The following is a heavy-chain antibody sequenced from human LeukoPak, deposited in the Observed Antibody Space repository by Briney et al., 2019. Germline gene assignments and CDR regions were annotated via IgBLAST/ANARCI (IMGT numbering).Heavy chain of an antibody. J-gene: IGHJ5*02. D-gene: IGHD1-7*01. CDR2: ISAYNGNT. V-gene: IGHV1-18*01. Sequence: ASVKVSCKASGYTFTSYGISWVRQAPGQGLEWMGWISAYNGNTNYAQKLQGRVTMTTDTSTSTAYMELRSLRSDDTAVYYCARDFPNGNYGSGGWFDPWGQGTLVTVSS. CDR1: GYTFTSYG. CDR3: ARDFPNGNYGSGGWFDP.